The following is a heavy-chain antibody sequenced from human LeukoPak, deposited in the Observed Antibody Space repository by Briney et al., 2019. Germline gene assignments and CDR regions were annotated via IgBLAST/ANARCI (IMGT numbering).Heavy chain of an antibody. CDR2: ISYDGSNK. J-gene: IGHJ4*02. CDR1: GFTFSSYA. Sequence: PGGSLRLSCAASGFTFSSYAMHWVRQAPGKGLEWVAVISYDGSNKYYADSVKGRFTISRGNSKNSLYLQMNSLRAEDTAVYYCARDDGGSYFDYWGQGTLVTVSS. V-gene: IGHV3-30-3*01. D-gene: IGHD3-3*01. CDR3: ARDDGGSYFDY.